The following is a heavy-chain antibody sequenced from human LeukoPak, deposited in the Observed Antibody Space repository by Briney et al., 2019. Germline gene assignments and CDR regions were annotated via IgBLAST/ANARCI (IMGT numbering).Heavy chain of an antibody. CDR2: IYYSGST. V-gene: IGHV4-39*07. CDR1: GGSISSSSYY. Sequence: TSETLSLTCTVSGGSISSSSYYWGWIRQPPGKGLEWIGSIYYSGSTYYNPSLKSRVTISVDTSKNQFSLKLSSVTAADTAVYYCARGQILAVAGQYTPFDPWGQGTLVTVSS. J-gene: IGHJ5*02. D-gene: IGHD6-19*01. CDR3: ARGQILAVAGQYTPFDP.